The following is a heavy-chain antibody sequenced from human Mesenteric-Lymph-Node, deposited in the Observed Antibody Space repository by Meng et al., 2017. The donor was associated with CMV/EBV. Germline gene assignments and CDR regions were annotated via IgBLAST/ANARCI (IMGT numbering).Heavy chain of an antibody. J-gene: IGHJ5*02. CDR2: IIPIFGTS. V-gene: IGHV1-69*05. CDR3: ARAGDGYCSSTSCYTGRFDP. Sequence: SVKVSCKASRGTFSSYAISWVRQAPGHGLEWMGGIIPIFGTSDYAQKFQGRLTITTDESTSTAYLELSSLRSDDTAVYYCARAGDGYCSSTSCYTGRFDPWGQGTLVTVSS. D-gene: IGHD2-2*02. CDR1: RGTFSSYA.